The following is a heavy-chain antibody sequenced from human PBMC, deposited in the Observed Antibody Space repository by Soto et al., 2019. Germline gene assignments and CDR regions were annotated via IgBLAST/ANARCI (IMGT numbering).Heavy chain of an antibody. V-gene: IGHV4-59*01. Sequence: QVQLQESGPGLVKPSETLSLTCTVSGGSISSYYWSWLRQPPGKGLEWIGYIYYSGSNNYNPSLTSRVTLSVDTSKNQFALKLSSVTAADTAVYYCARTPTTSLDHWGQGILVTVSS. J-gene: IGHJ4*02. D-gene: IGHD4-17*01. CDR2: IYYSGSN. CDR3: ARTPTTSLDH. CDR1: GGSISSYY.